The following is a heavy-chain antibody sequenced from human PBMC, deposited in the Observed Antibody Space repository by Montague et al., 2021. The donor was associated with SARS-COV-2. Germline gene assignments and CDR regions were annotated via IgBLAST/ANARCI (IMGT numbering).Heavy chain of an antibody. J-gene: IGHJ5*02. CDR1: GGSFSNYY. CDR2: INYTGST. V-gene: IGHV4-34*01. Sequence: SETLSLTCAVYGGSFSNYYWTWIRQSAGKRPEWIGEINYTGSTTXNPSLKSRVTISVDTSKNQFSLKLTSVTVADTALYYCARPFRMGMAGMPLLTWGQGTLVTVSS. CDR3: ARPFRMGMAGMPLLT. D-gene: IGHD6-19*01.